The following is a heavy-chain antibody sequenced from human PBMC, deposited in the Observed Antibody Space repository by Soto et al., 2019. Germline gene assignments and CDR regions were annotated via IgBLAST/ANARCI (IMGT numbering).Heavy chain of an antibody. J-gene: IGHJ4*02. CDR2: INPNSGGT. CDR3: GTAYSRSDDFDY. CDR1: GYAFTDYY. Sequence: QVQLVQSGAEVKKPGASVKVSCKASGYAFTDYYMHWVRQAPGQGLEWMGWINPNSGGTNYAQKLQSGVTRTRDQSISRASMELNTDDTAVYYCGTAYSRSDDFDYWGQGTLVTVSS. D-gene: IGHD6-6*01. V-gene: IGHV1-2*02.